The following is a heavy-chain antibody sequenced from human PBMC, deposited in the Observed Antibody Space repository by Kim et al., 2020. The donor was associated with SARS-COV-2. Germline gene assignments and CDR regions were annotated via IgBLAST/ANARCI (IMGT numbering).Heavy chain of an antibody. CDR3: AREVLKGLWFGELMWFDP. Sequence: ASVKVSCKASGYTFTSYYMHWVRQAPGQGLEWMGIINPSGGSTNYAQKFQGRVTMTRDTSTSTVYMELSSLRSDDTAVYYCAREVLKGLWFGELMWFDPWGQGTLVTVSS. V-gene: IGHV1-46*01. CDR1: GYTFTSYY. J-gene: IGHJ5*02. D-gene: IGHD3-10*01. CDR2: INPSGGST.